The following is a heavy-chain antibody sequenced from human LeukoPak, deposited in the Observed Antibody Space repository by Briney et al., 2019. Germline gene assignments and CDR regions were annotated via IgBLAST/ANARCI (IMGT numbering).Heavy chain of an antibody. CDR1: GGSISTYY. J-gene: IGHJ4*02. Sequence: SETLSLTCTVSGGSISTYYWSWIRQPPGKGLEWIGYIYKSVSTNYNPSLKSRVTISVDTSKNQFSLKLSSVTAADTAVYYCARENSSSWYLDYWGQGTLVTVSS. CDR3: ARENSSSWYLDY. CDR2: IYKSVST. V-gene: IGHV4-59*01. D-gene: IGHD6-13*01.